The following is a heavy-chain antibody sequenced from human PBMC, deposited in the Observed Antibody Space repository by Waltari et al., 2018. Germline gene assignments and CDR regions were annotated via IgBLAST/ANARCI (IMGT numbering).Heavy chain of an antibody. Sequence: EVQLVESGGGLVQPGGSLRLSCAASGFTLSSFWMNWVRQTPGKGREWVAGIKKDGSEKYYADSVKGRFTISRDNAKNSLYLQMNSLRAEDTAVYYCATSGWYCFDYWGQGTLVTVSS. CDR1: GFTLSSFW. CDR3: ATSGWYCFDY. CDR2: IKKDGSEK. J-gene: IGHJ4*02. V-gene: IGHV3-7*01. D-gene: IGHD6-19*01.